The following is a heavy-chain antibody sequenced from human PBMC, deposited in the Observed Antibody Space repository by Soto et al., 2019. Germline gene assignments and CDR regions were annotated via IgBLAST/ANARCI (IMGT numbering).Heavy chain of an antibody. CDR3: AKERSFGELSSPDY. V-gene: IGHV3-23*01. J-gene: IGHJ4*02. CDR2: LSGSADST. D-gene: IGHD3-16*02. Sequence: PGGSLRLSCTASGFTFSSYAMTWVRQAPGRGLEWVSALSGSADSTYYADSVKGRFTISRDNSKNTLYLQMDSLRAEDTAVYYCAKERSFGELSSPDYWGQGTLVTVSS. CDR1: GFTFSSYA.